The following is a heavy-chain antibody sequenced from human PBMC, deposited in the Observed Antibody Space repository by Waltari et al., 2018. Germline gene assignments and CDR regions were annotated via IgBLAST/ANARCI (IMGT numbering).Heavy chain of an antibody. D-gene: IGHD5-18*01. V-gene: IGHV1-2*02. Sequence: QVQLVQSGAEVKKPGASVKVACKASGYTFTGYYMHWVRQAPGQGLEWMGWINPNSGGTNYAQKFQGRVTMTRDTSISTAYMELSRLRSDDTAVYYCARGGRAMVSYYYYYYMDVWGKGTTVTVSS. CDR2: INPNSGGT. CDR1: GYTFTGYY. J-gene: IGHJ6*03. CDR3: ARGGRAMVSYYYYYYMDV.